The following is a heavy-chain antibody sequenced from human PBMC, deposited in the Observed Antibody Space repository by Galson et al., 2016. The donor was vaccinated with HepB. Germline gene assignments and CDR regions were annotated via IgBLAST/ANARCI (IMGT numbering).Heavy chain of an antibody. J-gene: IGHJ4*02. CDR3: ARAEDCFCDGPQKYYLDY. V-gene: IGHV3-21*01. CDR1: GFTFSTYS. CDR2: TDSTSRYI. D-gene: IGHD3-3*01. Sequence: SLRLSCAASGFTFSTYSMNWVRLAPGKGLEWVSSTDSTSRYIYYADSARGRFTISRDNAQKSLYLQMNSLRAEDTALYYCARAEDCFCDGPQKYYLDYWGRGTLVTVSS.